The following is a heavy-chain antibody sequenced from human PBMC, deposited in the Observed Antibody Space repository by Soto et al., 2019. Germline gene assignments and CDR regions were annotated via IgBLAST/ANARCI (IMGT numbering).Heavy chain of an antibody. CDR2: IYWDDDK. D-gene: IGHD3-3*01. CDR3: AHTIAEDYDFWSGYRNWFDP. J-gene: IGHJ5*02. Sequence: QITLKESGPTLVKPTQTLTLTCTFSGFSLGTSGVGVGWFRQPPGKALELLAFIYWDDDKRYSPYLKSRLTIPKDTSKNQVVLTMTILDPVDTATYYCAHTIAEDYDFWSGYRNWFDPWGQGTLVTVSS. V-gene: IGHV2-5*02. CDR1: GFSLGTSGVG.